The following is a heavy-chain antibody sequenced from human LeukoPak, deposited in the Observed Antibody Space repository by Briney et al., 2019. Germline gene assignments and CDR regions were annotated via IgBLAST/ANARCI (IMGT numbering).Heavy chain of an antibody. CDR3: ATTNWRSHFAAFDI. CDR2: IYYSGST. J-gene: IGHJ3*02. V-gene: IGHV4-31*03. D-gene: IGHD1-20*01. Sequence: SETLSLTCTVSGGPINSGDYYWSWICQHAGEGLGWLGEIYYSGSTCYHPSLKIRVPMSVDTSKNQCSLKLSSVTAPDTAVYYCATTNWRSHFAAFDIWGQGTMVTASS. CDR1: GGPINSGDYY.